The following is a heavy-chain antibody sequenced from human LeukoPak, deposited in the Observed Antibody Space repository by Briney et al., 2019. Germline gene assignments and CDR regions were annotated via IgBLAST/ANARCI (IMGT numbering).Heavy chain of an antibody. Sequence: GGSLRLSCAASGFTFNTYEMNWVRQAPGKGLEWVSYISSDGSTKYYADSVKGRFTISRDNAKNSLFLQVNSLRAEDTAIYYCARGSLQRLPRVFWFDPWGQGTLVTVSS. CDR1: GFTFNTYE. V-gene: IGHV3-48*03. CDR2: ISSDGSTK. D-gene: IGHD3-3*01. CDR3: ARGSLQRLPRVFWFDP. J-gene: IGHJ5*02.